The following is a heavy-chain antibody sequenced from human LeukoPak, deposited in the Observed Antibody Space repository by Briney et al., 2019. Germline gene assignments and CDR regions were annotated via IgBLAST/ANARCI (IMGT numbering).Heavy chain of an antibody. D-gene: IGHD4-17*01. CDR1: GGTFSSYA. J-gene: IGHJ4*02. CDR3: ARDHGDYEFDY. Sequence: SVTVSCKASGGTFSSYAISWVRQAPGQGLEWMGRIIPILGIANYAQKFQGRVTITADKSTSTAYMELSSLRSDDTAVYYCARDHGDYEFDYWGQGTLVTVSS. CDR2: IIPILGIA. V-gene: IGHV1-69*04.